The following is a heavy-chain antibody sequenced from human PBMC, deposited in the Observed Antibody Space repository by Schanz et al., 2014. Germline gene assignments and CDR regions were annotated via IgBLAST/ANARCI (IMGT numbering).Heavy chain of an antibody. D-gene: IGHD3-10*01. J-gene: IGHJ4*02. CDR3: ARIGGSVFDY. CDR1: GFTFSNYW. CDR2: ISHDGYST. Sequence: VQLVESGGGLVQPGGSLRLSCVASGFTFSNYWMTWVRQAPGKGLEYVSAISHDGYSTYYADSVKGRFTISRDNSKNTLYLQMNSLRAEDTAVYYCARIGGSVFDYWAQGTLVTVSS. V-gene: IGHV3-64*04.